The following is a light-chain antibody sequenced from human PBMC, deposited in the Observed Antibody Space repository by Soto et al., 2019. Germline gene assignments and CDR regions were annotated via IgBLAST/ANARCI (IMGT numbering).Light chain of an antibody. V-gene: IGKV3-15*01. CDR1: QSVSSN. CDR3: QQYNNWPPYT. CDR2: GAS. J-gene: IGKJ2*01. Sequence: EIVMTQSPATLSVSPGERATLSCRASQSVSSNLPWYQQKPGQPPRLLIYGASTRATGIPARFSGSGSGTELTHTISRLQSEDFAVYYCQQYNNWPPYTFGQGTKLEIK.